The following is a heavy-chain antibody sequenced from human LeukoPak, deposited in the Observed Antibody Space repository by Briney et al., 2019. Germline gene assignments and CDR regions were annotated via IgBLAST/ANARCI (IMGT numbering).Heavy chain of an antibody. CDR1: GFTVSSNY. V-gene: IGHV3-53*01. Sequence: GGSLRLSCAASGFTVSSNYMSWVRQAPGKGLEWVSGIYSGDNTYYADSVKGRFTISRDNSKNTLFLQMNSLRAEDTAVYYCAKNLYCGGGSCYPSALGMDVWGQGTTVTVSS. D-gene: IGHD2-15*01. J-gene: IGHJ6*02. CDR3: AKNLYCGGGSCYPSALGMDV. CDR2: IYSGDNT.